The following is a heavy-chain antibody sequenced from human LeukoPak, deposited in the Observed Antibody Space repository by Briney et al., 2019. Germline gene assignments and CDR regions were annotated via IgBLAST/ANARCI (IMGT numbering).Heavy chain of an antibody. D-gene: IGHD1-26*01. CDR2: IYASGST. CDR3: AREVGS. Sequence: GGSLRLSCVDSGFTIRTNYMSWVRQAPGKGLKWVSVIYASGSTYYAGSMKDRFTISRDNSKNTLYLQINSLRAEDTAVYYCAREVGSWGQGTLVTVSS. J-gene: IGHJ5*02. CDR1: GFTIRTNY. V-gene: IGHV3-66*01.